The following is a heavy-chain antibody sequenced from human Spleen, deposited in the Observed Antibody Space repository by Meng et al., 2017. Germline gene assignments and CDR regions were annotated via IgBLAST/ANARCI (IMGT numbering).Heavy chain of an antibody. Sequence: GESLKISCAASGFTFSSYAMSWVRQAPGKGLEWVSAISGSGGSTYYADSVKGRFTISRDNSKNTLYLQMNSLRAEDTAVYYCARDHVLRFLEWLPDYYYYGMDVWGQGTTVTVSS. J-gene: IGHJ6*02. CDR2: ISGSGGST. D-gene: IGHD3-3*01. CDR1: GFTFSSYA. CDR3: ARDHVLRFLEWLPDYYYYGMDV. V-gene: IGHV3-23*01.